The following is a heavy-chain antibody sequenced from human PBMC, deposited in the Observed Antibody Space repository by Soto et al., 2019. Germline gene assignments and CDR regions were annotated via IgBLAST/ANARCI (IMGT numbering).Heavy chain of an antibody. V-gene: IGHV4-34*01. Sequence: QVQLQQWGAGLLKPSETLSFTCAVYGGSLSGYYWSWIRQPPGKGLEWIGEINHSGSTNYNPSLKSRVTISVDTSKNQFSLKLSSVTAADTAVYYCARGRVRSIVARLHYYYGMDVWGQGTTVTVSS. CDR2: INHSGST. D-gene: IGHD6-6*01. CDR1: GGSLSGYY. J-gene: IGHJ6*02. CDR3: ARGRVRSIVARLHYYYGMDV.